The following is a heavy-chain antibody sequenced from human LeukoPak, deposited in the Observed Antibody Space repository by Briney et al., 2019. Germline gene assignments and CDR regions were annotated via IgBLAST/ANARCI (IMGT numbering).Heavy chain of an antibody. Sequence: ASVKVSCKASGYSFTSYAMHWVRQAPGQGLEWMGWINADNGDTKYSQKFQGRVTITRDTSASTAYMEVSSLRSEDTAVYYCARDVSSSSDYWGQGTLVTVSS. CDR2: INADNGDT. J-gene: IGHJ4*02. V-gene: IGHV1-3*01. CDR1: GYSFTSYA. CDR3: ARDVSSSSDY. D-gene: IGHD6-6*01.